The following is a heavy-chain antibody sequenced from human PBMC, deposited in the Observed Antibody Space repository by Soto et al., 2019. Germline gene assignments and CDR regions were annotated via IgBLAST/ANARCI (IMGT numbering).Heavy chain of an antibody. CDR1: GGSISSGDYY. Sequence: PSETLSLTCTVSGGSISSGDYYWSWIRQPPGKGLEWIGYIYYSGSTYYNPSLKSRVTISVDTSKNQFSLKLSSVTAADTAVYYCARNEYSSSLGIDYWGQGTLVTVSS. J-gene: IGHJ4*02. CDR3: ARNEYSSSLGIDY. D-gene: IGHD6-6*01. V-gene: IGHV4-30-4*01. CDR2: IYYSGST.